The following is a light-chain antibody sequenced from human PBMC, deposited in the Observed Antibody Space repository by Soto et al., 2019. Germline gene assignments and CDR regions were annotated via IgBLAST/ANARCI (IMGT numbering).Light chain of an antibody. CDR2: DAS. V-gene: IGKV3-20*01. CDR1: QRVSNSY. CDR3: QQYERPPFA. J-gene: IGKJ2*01. Sequence: EIVLTQSPGTLSLSPGDRATLSCRASQRVSNSYLAWYQQKPGQAPRLLIYDASTRAAGVPDRVTGGGSGTDFTLTINALEPEDFALYFCQQYERPPFAFGQGTRLE.